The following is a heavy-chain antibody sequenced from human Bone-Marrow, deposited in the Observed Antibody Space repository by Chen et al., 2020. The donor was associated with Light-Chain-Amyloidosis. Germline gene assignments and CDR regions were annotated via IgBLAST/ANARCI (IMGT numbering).Heavy chain of an antibody. CDR2: QWFNGND. J-gene: IGHJ4*02. Sequence: VQLVESGGGVAQPGTSLRLSCAASGFTFSDFGFHWVRQAPGKGLEGVAVQWFNGNDNYADSVRGRFTISRDSSKNMLFLQLNSLRVEDTAIYYCARDSIEGPTDFDYWGQGTLVTVSS. D-gene: IGHD3-3*02. CDR3: ARDSIEGPTDFDY. V-gene: IGHV3-33*01. CDR1: GFTFSDFG.